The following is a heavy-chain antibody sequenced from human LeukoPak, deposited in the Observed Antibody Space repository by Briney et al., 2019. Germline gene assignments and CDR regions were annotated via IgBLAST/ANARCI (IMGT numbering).Heavy chain of an antibody. CDR2: IDPPSGAP. V-gene: IGHV1-2*02. CDR1: GYTFTGQF. D-gene: IGHD6-19*01. Sequence: ASVKVSCKASGYTFTGQFIHWLRQAPGQGLEWMGWIDPPSGAPHYAPKFQDRATMTRDTSIATAYLAVHRLKSDDTAVYYCARSGFSTGFYLDFWGQGTLISVSS. CDR3: ARSGFSTGFYLDF. J-gene: IGHJ4*02.